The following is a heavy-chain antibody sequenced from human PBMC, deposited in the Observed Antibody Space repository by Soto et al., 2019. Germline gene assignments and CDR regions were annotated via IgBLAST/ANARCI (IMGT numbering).Heavy chain of an antibody. D-gene: IGHD6-13*01. CDR3: ARRGRYSSSWLGRNWFDP. Sequence: QVQLQQWGAGLLKPSETLSLTCAVYGGSFSGYYWSWIRQPPGKGLEWIGEINHSGSTNYNPSLKSRVTISVDTSKNQFSLELSSVTAADTAVYYCARRGRYSSSWLGRNWFDPWGQGTLVTVSS. CDR1: GGSFSGYY. J-gene: IGHJ5*02. CDR2: INHSGST. V-gene: IGHV4-34*01.